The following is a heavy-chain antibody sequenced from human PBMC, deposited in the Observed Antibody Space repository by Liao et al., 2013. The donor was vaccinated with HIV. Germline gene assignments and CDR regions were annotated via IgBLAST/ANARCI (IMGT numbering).Heavy chain of an antibody. V-gene: IGHV4-39*07. CDR2: VYYSGTT. Sequence: QLHLQESGPGLVKPSETLSLTCSVSGASLSSSSYYWAWIRQPPGKGLEWIGSVYYSGTTYYSPSLKSRVTISVDTSKNHFSLKLNSVTAADTAVYYCARDGYCSGGSCYDYWGQGTLVTVSS. J-gene: IGHJ4*02. CDR1: GASLSSSSYY. CDR3: ARDGYCSGGSCYDY. D-gene: IGHD2-15*01.